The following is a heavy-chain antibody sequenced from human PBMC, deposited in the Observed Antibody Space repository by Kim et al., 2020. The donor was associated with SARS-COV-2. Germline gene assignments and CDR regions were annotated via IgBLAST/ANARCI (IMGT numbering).Heavy chain of an antibody. V-gene: IGHV3-15*01. J-gene: IGHJ4*02. D-gene: IGHD4-17*01. Sequence: GGSLRLSCAASGFTFNNAWMSWVRQAPGKGLEWVGRIKSKTDGGTTDYAAPVTDRFTISRDDSKNTLYLQMNSLKTEGTAVYYCTTDLHDYGDYDYWGQGTLVTVSS. CDR1: GFTFNNAW. CDR2: IKSKTDGGTT. CDR3: TTDLHDYGDYDY.